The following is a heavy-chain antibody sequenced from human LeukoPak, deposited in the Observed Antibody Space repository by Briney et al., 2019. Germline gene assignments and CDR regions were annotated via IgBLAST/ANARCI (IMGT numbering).Heavy chain of an antibody. D-gene: IGHD3-10*01. CDR1: GGSISSGSYY. V-gene: IGHV4-61*02. CDR2: IYTTGST. J-gene: IGHJ6*03. Sequence: ASETLSLTCTVSGGSISSGSYYWSWIRQPAGKGLEWIVRIYTTGSTNYNPSLKSRVAISVNTSKNQFSLKLSSVTAADTAVYYCARVSFGSGYYNYMDVWGNGTTVTVSS. CDR3: ARVSFGSGYYNYMDV.